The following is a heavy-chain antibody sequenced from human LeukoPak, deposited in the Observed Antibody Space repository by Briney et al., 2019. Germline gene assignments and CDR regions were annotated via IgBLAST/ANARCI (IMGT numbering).Heavy chain of an antibody. CDR3: AGGTFYYFDY. CDR2: VYYSGSA. Sequence: SETLCLTCTVSGGSISSYYWSWIRQPPGKGVEWIGYVYYSGSAHYNPSLKSRVTISVDTSKNQFSLKVSSVTAADTAIYYCAGGTFYYFDYWGQGTLVTVSS. J-gene: IGHJ4*02. CDR1: GGSISSYY. V-gene: IGHV4-59*01. D-gene: IGHD1-26*01.